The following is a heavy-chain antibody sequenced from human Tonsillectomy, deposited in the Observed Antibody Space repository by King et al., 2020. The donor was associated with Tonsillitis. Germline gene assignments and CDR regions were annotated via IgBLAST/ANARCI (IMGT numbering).Heavy chain of an antibody. CDR1: GFIFGDYG. V-gene: IGHV3-49*04. D-gene: IGHD2-15*01. Sequence: VQLVQSGGGLVQPGRSLRLSCTASGFIFGDYGMSWVRQAPGKGLEWVGFIRSKAYGGTAEYAASVKGRFTISRDDSKSIAYLQMNSLKTEDTAVYYCSREERYCSSGSCPYYYYYGMDVWGQGTTVTVSS. CDR3: SREERYCSSGSCPYYYYYGMDV. CDR2: IRSKAYGGTA. J-gene: IGHJ6*02.